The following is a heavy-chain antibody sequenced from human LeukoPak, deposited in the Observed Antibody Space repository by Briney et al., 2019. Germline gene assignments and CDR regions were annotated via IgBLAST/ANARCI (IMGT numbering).Heavy chain of an antibody. CDR3: TKASGSSSGAVDY. CDR2: IRWNSGSI. J-gene: IGHJ4*02. CDR1: GFTFDDYG. Sequence: GGSLRLSCAASGFTFDDYGMHWVRQAPGEGLEWVSGIRWNSGSIVYADSVEGRFTISRDNAKSTLYLQMNSLRADDMALYYCTKASGSSSGAVDYWGQGTLVTVSS. D-gene: IGHD1-14*01. V-gene: IGHV3-9*03.